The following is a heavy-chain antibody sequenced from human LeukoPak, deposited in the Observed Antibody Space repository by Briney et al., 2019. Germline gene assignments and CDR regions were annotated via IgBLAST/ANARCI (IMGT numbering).Heavy chain of an antibody. D-gene: IGHD6-13*01. CDR3: ARGVGSSSWFPYYYYYYMDV. CDR1: GFTFSSYG. Sequence: GGTLRLSCAASGFTFSSYGMSWVRQAPGKGLEWVANIKQDGSEKYYVDSVKGRFTISRDNAKDSLYLQMNSLRAEDTAVYYCARGVGSSSWFPYYYYYYMDVWGKGTTVTISS. V-gene: IGHV3-7*01. J-gene: IGHJ6*03. CDR2: IKQDGSEK.